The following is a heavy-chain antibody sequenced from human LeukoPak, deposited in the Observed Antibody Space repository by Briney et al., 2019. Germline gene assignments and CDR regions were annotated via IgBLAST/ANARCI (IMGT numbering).Heavy chain of an antibody. CDR3: ARVSYDYVWGSYRYYYYMDV. CDR2: ISSSSSYI. CDR1: GFTFSSYS. J-gene: IGHJ6*03. D-gene: IGHD3-16*02. V-gene: IGHV3-21*01. Sequence: GGSLRLSCAASGFTFSSYSMNWVRQAPGKGLEWVSSISSSSSYIYYADSVKGRFTISRDNAKSSLYLQMNSLRAEDTAVYYCARVSYDYVWGSYRYYYYMDVWGKGTTVTVSS.